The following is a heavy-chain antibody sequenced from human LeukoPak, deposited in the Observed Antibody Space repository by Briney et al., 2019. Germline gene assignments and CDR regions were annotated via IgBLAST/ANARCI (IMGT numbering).Heavy chain of an antibody. CDR3: ARSEGSGAFDI. CDR1: GGSISSSSYY. J-gene: IGHJ3*02. V-gene: IGHV4-39*07. Sequence: SETLSLTCTVSGGSISSSSYYWGWIRQPPGKGLEWIGEIYHSGSTNYNPSLKSRVTISVDKSKNQFSLKLSSVTAADTAVYYCARSEGSGAFDIWGQGTMVTVSS. CDR2: IYHSGST.